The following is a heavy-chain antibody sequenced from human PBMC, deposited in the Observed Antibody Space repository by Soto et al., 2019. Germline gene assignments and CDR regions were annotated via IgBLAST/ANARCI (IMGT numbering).Heavy chain of an antibody. D-gene: IGHD6-13*01. CDR2: IWYDGSNK. Sequence: QVQLVESGGGVVQPGRSLRLSCAASGFTFSSYGMHWVRQAPGKGLEWVAVIWYDGSNKYYADSVKGRFTISRDNSKNTLYLQMNSLRAEDSAVYYCARDRILLAAAGSIDYWGQGTLVTVSS. V-gene: IGHV3-33*01. CDR1: GFTFSSYG. J-gene: IGHJ4*01. CDR3: ARDRILLAAAGSIDY.